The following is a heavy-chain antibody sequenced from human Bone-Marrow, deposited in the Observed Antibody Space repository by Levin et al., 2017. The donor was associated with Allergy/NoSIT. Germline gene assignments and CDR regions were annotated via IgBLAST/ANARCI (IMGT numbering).Heavy chain of an antibody. CDR1: GGSISSSSYY. CDR2: IYYSGST. V-gene: IGHV4-39*07. CDR3: AREVAYDGPSDYSGMDV. J-gene: IGHJ6*02. D-gene: IGHD5-12*01. Sequence: SQTLSLTCTVSGGSISSSSYYWGWIRQPPGKGLEWIGTIYYSGSTYYNPSLKIRVTISIDMSKNQFSLKLSSVTAADTAVYYCAREVAYDGPSDYSGMDVWGQGTTVTVSS.